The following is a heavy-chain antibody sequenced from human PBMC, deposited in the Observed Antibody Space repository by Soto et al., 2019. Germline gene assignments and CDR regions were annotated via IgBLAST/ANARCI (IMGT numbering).Heavy chain of an antibody. CDR3: AKDLLGAFDI. Sequence: GGSLRLSCAASGFTFSSYGMHWVRQAPGKGLEWVAVISYDGSNKYYADSVKGRFTISRDNSKNTLYLQMNSLRAEDMAVYYCAKDLLGAFDIWGQGTMVTVSS. J-gene: IGHJ3*02. CDR1: GFTFSSYG. V-gene: IGHV3-30*18. CDR2: ISYDGSNK.